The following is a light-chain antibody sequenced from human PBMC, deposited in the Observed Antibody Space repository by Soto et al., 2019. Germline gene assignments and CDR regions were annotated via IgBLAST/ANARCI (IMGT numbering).Light chain of an antibody. Sequence: QTVVTQEPSLSVSPGGTVTLTCALSSGSVSTNNQPSWYQQTPGQPPRMLIYNTNTRSSGVPDRFSGSILGNKAALTVTGALADDDSDYYCRLYMGTGISVFGGGTTLTVL. J-gene: IGLJ3*02. CDR1: SGSVSTNNQ. V-gene: IGLV8-61*01. CDR2: NTN. CDR3: RLYMGTGISV.